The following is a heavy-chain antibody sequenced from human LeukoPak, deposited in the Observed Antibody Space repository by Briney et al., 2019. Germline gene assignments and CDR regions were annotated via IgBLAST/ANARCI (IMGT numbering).Heavy chain of an antibody. CDR1: GASISSYH. D-gene: IGHD3-22*01. V-gene: IGHV4-59*08. J-gene: IGHJ4*02. Sequence: PSETLSLTCTVSGASISSYHWSWIRQPPGKGLEWIGYIYYSGSTNYNPSLKSRVTISVDTSNIQFSLKLSSVTAADTAVYYCARQWDYSDSSGRALNYFDYWGQRTLLTVSS. CDR3: ARQWDYSDSSGRALNYFDY. CDR2: IYYSGST.